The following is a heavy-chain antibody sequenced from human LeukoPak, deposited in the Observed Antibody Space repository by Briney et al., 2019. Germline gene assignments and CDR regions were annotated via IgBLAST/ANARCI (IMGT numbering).Heavy chain of an antibody. V-gene: IGHV3-23*01. CDR2: ISGSGGST. CDR1: GFTFSSYA. D-gene: IGHD1-26*01. J-gene: IGHJ3*02. CDR3: AKGPSGSYAHIDAFDI. Sequence: GGSLRLSCAASGFTFSSYAMSWVRQAPGKGLEWVSSISGSGGSTYYADSVKGRFTISRDNSKNTLYLQMNSLRAEDTAVYYCAKGPSGSYAHIDAFDIWGQGTMVTVSS.